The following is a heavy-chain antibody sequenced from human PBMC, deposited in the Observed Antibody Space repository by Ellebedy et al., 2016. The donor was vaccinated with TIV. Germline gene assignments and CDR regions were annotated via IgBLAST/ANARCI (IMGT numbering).Heavy chain of an antibody. CDR1: GYTFTNYG. CDR2: ISAYNGDT. Sequence: AASVKVSCKASGYTFTNYGIAWVRQAPGQGLEWMAWISAYNGDTNYAQNPQGRVTVTTDTSTSTAYMELRSLRSDDTAVYYCARKPQGLPLDYWGQGTLVTVSS. CDR3: ARKPQGLPLDY. V-gene: IGHV1-18*04. J-gene: IGHJ4*02. D-gene: IGHD1-14*01.